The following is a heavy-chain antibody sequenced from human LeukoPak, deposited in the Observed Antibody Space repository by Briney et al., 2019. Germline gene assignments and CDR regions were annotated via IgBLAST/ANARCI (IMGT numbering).Heavy chain of an antibody. Sequence: PGGSLRLSCTASGFTFGSYGMSWVRQVPGKGPEWVSAIGGSGVGTYYADSVKRRFTISRDNSKNTLSLQMNSLKSEDTAVYYCAKYDYYDSTGHLVGDAFDVWGQGTTVTVSS. CDR1: GFTFGSYG. D-gene: IGHD3-22*01. V-gene: IGHV3-23*01. CDR2: IGGSGVGT. J-gene: IGHJ3*01. CDR3: AKYDYYDSTGHLVGDAFDV.